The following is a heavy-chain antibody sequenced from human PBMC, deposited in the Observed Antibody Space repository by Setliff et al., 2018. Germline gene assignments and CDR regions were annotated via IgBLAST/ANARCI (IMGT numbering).Heavy chain of an antibody. CDR3: ARTCSGSGCYAGLES. V-gene: IGHV3-33*08. CDR2: IWDDGGNK. J-gene: IGHJ4*02. Sequence: GGSLRLSCAASGSTFSTYRMHWVRQAPGKGLEWVAVIWDDGGNKYHADSVKGRFTISRDNSKNTLHLQMNSLRPEDTAVYYCARTCSGSGCYAGLESWGQGTPVTVSS. CDR1: GSTFSTYR. D-gene: IGHD2-15*01.